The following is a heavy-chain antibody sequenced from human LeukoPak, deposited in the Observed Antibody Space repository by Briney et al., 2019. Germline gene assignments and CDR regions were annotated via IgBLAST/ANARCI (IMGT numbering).Heavy chain of an antibody. V-gene: IGHV1-46*01. CDR2: INPSGGST. CDR1: GYTFTSYY. D-gene: IGHD3-22*01. Sequence: ASVTVSCKASGYTFTSYYMHWVRQAPGQGLEWMGIINPSGGSTNYAQKFQGRVTITRDTATSTVYMERSSLRSEDTAVYYCARGDYDSSGYYSNFDYWGQGTLVTVSS. CDR3: ARGDYDSSGYYSNFDY. J-gene: IGHJ4*02.